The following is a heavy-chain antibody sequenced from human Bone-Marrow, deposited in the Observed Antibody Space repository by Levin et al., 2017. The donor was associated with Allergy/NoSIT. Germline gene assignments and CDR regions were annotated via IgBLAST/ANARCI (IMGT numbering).Heavy chain of an antibody. CDR3: ARGLLLVGARGNMDV. V-gene: IGHV3-48*01. Sequence: PGGSLRLSCEASGFTFSAHSMNWVRHSPGKGLEWVSYISSTSTTIFYADSVKGRFTISRDNAKNSVFLQMDSLRAEDTAVYYCARGLLLVGARGNMDVWGQGTPVTVSS. CDR1: GFTFSAHS. D-gene: IGHD1-26*01. J-gene: IGHJ6*02. CDR2: ISSTSTTI.